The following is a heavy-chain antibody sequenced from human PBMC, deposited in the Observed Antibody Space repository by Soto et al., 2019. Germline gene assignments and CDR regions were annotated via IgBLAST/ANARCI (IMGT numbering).Heavy chain of an antibody. CDR3: ASVAVAGGEWVDY. D-gene: IGHD6-19*01. CDR1: GGTFSSYA. J-gene: IGHJ4*02. V-gene: IGHV1-69*01. Sequence: PGPQVKVSCKASGGTFSSYAISWVRQAPGQGLEWMGGIIPIFGTANYAQKFQGRVTITADESTSTAYMELSSLRSEDTAVYYCASVAVAGGEWVDYWGQGTLVTVYS. CDR2: IIPIFGTA.